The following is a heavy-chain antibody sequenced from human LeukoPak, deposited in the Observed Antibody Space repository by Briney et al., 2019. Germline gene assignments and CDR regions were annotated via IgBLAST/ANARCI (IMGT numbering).Heavy chain of an antibody. J-gene: IGHJ4*02. D-gene: IGHD3-16*02. CDR1: GFTFSNAW. CDR3: TTDPSSSTYYDYVWGSYRYTFYYFDY. Sequence: GGSLRLSCAASGFTFSNAWMSWVRQAPGKGLEWVGRIKSKTDGGTTDYAAPVKGRFTISRDDSKNTLYLQMNSLKTEDTAVYYCTTDPSSSTYYDYVWGSYRYTFYYFDYWGQGTLVTVSS. CDR2: IKSKTDGGTT. V-gene: IGHV3-15*01.